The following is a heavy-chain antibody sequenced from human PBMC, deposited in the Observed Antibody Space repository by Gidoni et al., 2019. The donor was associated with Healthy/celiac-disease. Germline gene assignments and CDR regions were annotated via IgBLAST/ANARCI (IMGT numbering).Heavy chain of an antibody. Sequence: QVQLVESGGGVVQPGRSLRLSCVASGFTFSSYGMHWVRQAPGKGLEWVAVIWYDGSNKYYADSVKGRFTISRDNSKNTLYLQMNSLRAEDTAVYYCARAFDYYDSSAVAYWGQGTLVTVSS. CDR1: GFTFSSYG. D-gene: IGHD3-22*01. J-gene: IGHJ4*02. CDR2: IWYDGSNK. CDR3: ARAFDYYDSSAVAY. V-gene: IGHV3-33*01.